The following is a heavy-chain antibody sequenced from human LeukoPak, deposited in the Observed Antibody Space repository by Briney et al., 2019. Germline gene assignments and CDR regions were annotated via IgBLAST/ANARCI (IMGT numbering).Heavy chain of an antibody. CDR2: ISSSSSTI. V-gene: IGHV3-48*01. D-gene: IGHD3-16*01. CDR3: ARLRYDFVWGSYDY. J-gene: IGHJ4*02. CDR1: GFTFSSYE. Sequence: GGSLRLSCAASGFTFSSYEMNWVRQAPGKGLDWVSYISSSSSTIYYADSVKGRFTISRDNAKNSLYLQMNSLRAEDTAVYYCARLRYDFVWGSYDYWGQGTLVTVSS.